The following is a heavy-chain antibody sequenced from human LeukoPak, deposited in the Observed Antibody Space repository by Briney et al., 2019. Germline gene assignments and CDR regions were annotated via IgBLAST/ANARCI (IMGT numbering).Heavy chain of an antibody. CDR3: ARGRYCTSTSCHTVWSVNYYYYMDV. Sequence: PSETLSLTCAVYGGSFSGYYWSWIRQPPGKGLEWIGEINHSGSTNYNPSLKSRVTISVDTSKNQFSLKLSSVTAADTAVYYCARGRYCTSTSCHTVWSVNYYYYMDVWGKGTTVTVSS. V-gene: IGHV4-34*01. CDR1: GGSFSGYY. J-gene: IGHJ6*03. CDR2: INHSGST. D-gene: IGHD2-2*02.